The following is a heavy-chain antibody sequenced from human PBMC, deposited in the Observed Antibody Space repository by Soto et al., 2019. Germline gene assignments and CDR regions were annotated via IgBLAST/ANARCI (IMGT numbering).Heavy chain of an antibody. CDR2: IKSKTDGGTT. V-gene: IGHV3-15*01. J-gene: IGHJ4*02. D-gene: IGHD3-16*02. CDR1: GFTFSNAW. CDR3: TTDLVAADLGELSFIFFDY. Sequence: GGALRLSCAASGFTFSNAWMTWVRQAPGKGLEWVGRIKSKTDGGTTDYAAPVKGRFTISRDDSKNTLYLQMNSLKTEDTAVYYCTTDLVAADLGELSFIFFDYWGQGTLVTSPQ.